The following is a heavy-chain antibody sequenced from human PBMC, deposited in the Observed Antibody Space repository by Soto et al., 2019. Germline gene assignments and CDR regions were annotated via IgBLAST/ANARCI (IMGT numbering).Heavy chain of an antibody. D-gene: IGHD3-16*01. Sequence: PSETLSLTCTVSGASIGSGGYYWNWIRQHPGKGLEWIGYIYSSGTTYYNPSLKSRVTISADTSKNQFSLNLRSVTAADTAVYYCARDPYVDLFYFDYWGQGTLVTVSS. V-gene: IGHV4-31*03. CDR2: IYSSGTT. CDR3: ARDPYVDLFYFDY. CDR1: GASIGSGGYY. J-gene: IGHJ4*02.